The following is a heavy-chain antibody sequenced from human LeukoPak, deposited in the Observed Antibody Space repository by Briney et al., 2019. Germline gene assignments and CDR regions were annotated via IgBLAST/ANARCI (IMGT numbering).Heavy chain of an antibody. CDR1: GGTFNSYA. D-gene: IGHD2-15*01. CDR3: ARDVCSGGSCYPEDP. Sequence: ASVKVSCKASGGTFNSYAISWVRQAPGQGLGWMGRIIPIFGTANYAQKFQGRVTITTDESTSTAYMELSSLRSEDTAMYYCARDVCSGGSCYPEDPWGQGTLVTVSS. CDR2: IIPIFGTA. J-gene: IGHJ5*02. V-gene: IGHV1-69*05.